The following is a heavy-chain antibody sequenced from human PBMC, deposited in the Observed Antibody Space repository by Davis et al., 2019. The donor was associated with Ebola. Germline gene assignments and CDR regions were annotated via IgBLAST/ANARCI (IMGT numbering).Heavy chain of an antibody. J-gene: IGHJ4*02. CDR3: ARALLRYFDWSYYFDY. Sequence: MPSETLSLTCTVSGGSISSYYWSWIRQPPGKGLEWIGYIYYSGSTNYNPSLKSRVTISVDTSKNQFSLKLNSVTAADTAVYYCARALLRYFDWSYYFDYWGQGTLVTVSS. D-gene: IGHD3-9*01. V-gene: IGHV4-59*01. CDR2: IYYSGST. CDR1: GGSISSYY.